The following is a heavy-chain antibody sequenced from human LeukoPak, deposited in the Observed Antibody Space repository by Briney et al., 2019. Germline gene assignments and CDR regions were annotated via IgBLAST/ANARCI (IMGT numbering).Heavy chain of an antibody. Sequence: GGSLRLSCVASGFSFRNYWMTWVRQAPGKGLEWVANIRHDGTKKYYVDSVKGRCTISRDNAKNSLYLQVNRLRVEDTAIYYCARAKPLPLMAHYFDYWGQGTLLTVSS. CDR2: IRHDGTKK. J-gene: IGHJ4*02. CDR3: ARAKPLPLMAHYFDY. D-gene: IGHD3-16*02. CDR1: GFSFRNYW. V-gene: IGHV3-7*01.